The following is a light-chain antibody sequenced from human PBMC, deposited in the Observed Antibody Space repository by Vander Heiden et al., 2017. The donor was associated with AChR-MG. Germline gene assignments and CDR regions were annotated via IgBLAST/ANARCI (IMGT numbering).Light chain of an antibody. CDR2: AAS. CDR3: QQSYSTPWT. CDR1: QSISSY. Sequence: DIQMTQSPSSLSASVGDSVTFTGRASQSISSYLNWYQAKPGRAPKRLIYAASSFQSGVPSRFSGSGSGTEFTLTIISLQPEDFATYYCQQSYSTPWTFGQGTKVEI. J-gene: IGKJ1*01. V-gene: IGKV1-39*01.